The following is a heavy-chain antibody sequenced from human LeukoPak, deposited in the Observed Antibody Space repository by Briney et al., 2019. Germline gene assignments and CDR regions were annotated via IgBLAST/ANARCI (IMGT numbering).Heavy chain of an antibody. CDR1: GFTFSYYY. V-gene: IGHV3-11*01. CDR2: ISSSGSTI. Sequence: RTGGSLRLSCAASGFTFSYYYMSWIRQAPGKGLEWVSYISSSGSTIYYADSVKGRFTISRDNAKNSLYLQMNSLRAEDTAVYYCAGTEYQLLPIWGQGTMVTVSS. CDR3: AGTEYQLLPI. D-gene: IGHD2-2*01. J-gene: IGHJ3*02.